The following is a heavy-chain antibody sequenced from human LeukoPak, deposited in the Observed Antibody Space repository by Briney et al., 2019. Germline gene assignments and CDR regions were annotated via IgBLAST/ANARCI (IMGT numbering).Heavy chain of an antibody. J-gene: IGHJ3*02. Sequence: PGGSLRLSCAASGFTFSSYWMHWVRQAPGKGLVWVSRINSDGSSTSYADSVKGRFTISRDNAKNTLYLQMNSLRAEDTAVYYCARTAYYYDSSGYDDAFDIWGQGTMVTVSS. V-gene: IGHV3-74*01. CDR2: INSDGSST. CDR1: GFTFSSYW. D-gene: IGHD3-22*01. CDR3: ARTAYYYDSSGYDDAFDI.